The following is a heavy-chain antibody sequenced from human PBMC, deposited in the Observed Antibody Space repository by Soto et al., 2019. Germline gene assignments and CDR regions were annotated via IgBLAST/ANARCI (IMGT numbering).Heavy chain of an antibody. CDR3: ARDAGYYDILTGYYFAPYYFDY. CDR2: ISSSGSTI. CDR1: GFAFSDYY. V-gene: IGHV3-11*01. D-gene: IGHD3-9*01. J-gene: IGHJ4*02. Sequence: PGGSLRLSCAASGFAFSDYYMSWIRQAPGKGLEWVSYISSSGSTIYYADSVKGRFTISRDNAKNSLYLQMNSLRAEDTAVYYCARDAGYYDILTGYYFAPYYFDYWGQGTLVTVSS.